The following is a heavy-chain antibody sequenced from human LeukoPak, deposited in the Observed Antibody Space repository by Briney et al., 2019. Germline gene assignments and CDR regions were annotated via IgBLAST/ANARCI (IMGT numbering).Heavy chain of an antibody. D-gene: IGHD3-22*01. J-gene: IGHJ4*02. Sequence: GGSLRLSCAASGFTFSSYSMNWVRQAPGKGLEWVSSISSSRSYIYYADSVKGRFTISRDNAKNSLYLQMNSLRAEDTAVYYCARASKPYYYDSSGYYFDYWGQGTLVTVSS. V-gene: IGHV3-21*01. CDR3: ARASKPYYYDSSGYYFDY. CDR1: GFTFSSYS. CDR2: ISSSRSYI.